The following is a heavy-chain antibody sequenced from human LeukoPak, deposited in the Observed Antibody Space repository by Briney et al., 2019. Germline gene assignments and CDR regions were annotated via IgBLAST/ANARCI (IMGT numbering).Heavy chain of an antibody. D-gene: IGHD2-2*02. CDR1: GFTVSSNY. CDR2: IHSGGNR. V-gene: IGHV3-53*01. J-gene: IGHJ4*02. CDR3: TTIPLGYCSSSTNCYKIDH. Sequence: GGSLRLSCAASGFTVSSNYINWVRQAPGKGLEWVSLIHSGGNRYYADSVKGRFTISRDNSKNTVFLEMNSLRAEDTAVYYCTTIPLGYCSSSTNCYKIDHWGQGILVSVSS.